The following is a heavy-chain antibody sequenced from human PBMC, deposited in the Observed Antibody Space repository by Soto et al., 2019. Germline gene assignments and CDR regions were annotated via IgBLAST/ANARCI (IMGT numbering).Heavy chain of an antibody. CDR2: IFYNGNS. CDR3: AGRTALTSVEIFSGGLSGYNWVDP. Sequence: SETMSVTCAVYGGSFSGYYWSWIRQPPGKGLEWIGSIFYNGNSYYNPSLKSRVTMSVDTSQNQFSLKLSPVPAADTAVYYCAGRTALTSVEIFSGGLSGYNWVDPWGRGTLVTVSS. J-gene: IGHJ5*02. CDR1: GGSFSGYY. D-gene: IGHD3-3*01. V-gene: IGHV4-34*12.